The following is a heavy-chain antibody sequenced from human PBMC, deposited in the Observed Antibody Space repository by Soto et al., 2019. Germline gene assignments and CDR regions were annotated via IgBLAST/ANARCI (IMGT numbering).Heavy chain of an antibody. CDR2: INAHSGGT. Sequence: ASVKVSCKASGFSFTGYYIHWLRQAPGQGLEWMGWINAHSGGTEYAQKFQGRVTLTRDTSIATAYLTLTSLTSNDTALYYCAKDLTRQLAYWLDPWGQGTQVTVSS. CDR1: GFSFTGYY. D-gene: IGHD6-6*01. V-gene: IGHV1-2*02. J-gene: IGHJ5*02. CDR3: AKDLTRQLAYWLDP.